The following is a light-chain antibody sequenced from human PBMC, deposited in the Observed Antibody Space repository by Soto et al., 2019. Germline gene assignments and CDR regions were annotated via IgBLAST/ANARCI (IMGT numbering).Light chain of an antibody. V-gene: IGKV3-15*01. CDR2: GVS. J-gene: IGKJ3*01. CDR3: QQYDKWVT. Sequence: EIMMTQSPATLSVSPGETATLSCRASQTVSTNLAWYQQKRGQAPRLLIYGVSTRATGIPARFIGSGSGTDFTLTINSLQSEDFAVYYCQQYDKWVTFGPGTKVDIK. CDR1: QTVSTN.